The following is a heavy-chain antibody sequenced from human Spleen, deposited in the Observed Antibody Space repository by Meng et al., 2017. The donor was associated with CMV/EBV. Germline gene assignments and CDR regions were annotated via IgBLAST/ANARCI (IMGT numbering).Heavy chain of an antibody. CDR3: AKPLTVTTRYYGMDV. J-gene: IGHJ6*02. CDR2: ISSSSTI. CDR1: GFTFSDYY. D-gene: IGHD4-11*01. V-gene: IGHV3-69-1*01. Sequence: GESLKISCAASGFTFSDYYMNWVRQAPGKGLEWVSSISSSSTIYYADSVKGRFTITRDNAKTSLYTQMNSLTAEDTAVYYCAKPLTVTTRYYGMDVWGQGTTVTVSS.